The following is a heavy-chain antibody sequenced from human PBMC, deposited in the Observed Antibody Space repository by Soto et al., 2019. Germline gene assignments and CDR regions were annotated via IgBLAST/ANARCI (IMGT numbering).Heavy chain of an antibody. Sequence: SETLSLTCAVHRRSFSGYYWSWIRQPPGKGLEWIGEINHSGSTNYNPSLKSRVTISVDTSKNQFSLKLSSVTAADTAVYYCAGAYYDFWSGLRTHWFDPWGQGTLVTVSS. D-gene: IGHD3-3*01. CDR2: INHSGST. CDR1: RRSFSGYY. CDR3: AGAYYDFWSGLRTHWFDP. V-gene: IGHV4-34*01. J-gene: IGHJ5*02.